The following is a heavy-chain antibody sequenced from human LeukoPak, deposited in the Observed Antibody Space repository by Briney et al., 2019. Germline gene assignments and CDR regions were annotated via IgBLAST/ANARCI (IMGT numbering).Heavy chain of an antibody. J-gene: IGHJ5*02. V-gene: IGHV4-34*01. CDR2: INHSGST. Sequence: SETLSLTCAVYGGSFSGYYWSWIRQPPGKGLEWIGEINHSGSTNYNPSLKSRVTISVDTSKNQFSLMLSSVTAADTAVYYCARSGSGSYYAGNWFDPWGQGTLVTVSS. CDR1: GGSFSGYY. D-gene: IGHD3-10*01. CDR3: ARSGSGSYYAGNWFDP.